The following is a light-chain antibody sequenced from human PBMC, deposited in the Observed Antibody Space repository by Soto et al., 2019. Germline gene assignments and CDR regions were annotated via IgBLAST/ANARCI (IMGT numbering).Light chain of an antibody. J-gene: IGLJ1*01. CDR1: SSDGGGYNY. CDR3: SSYRRGSTYV. V-gene: IGLV2-14*03. Sequence: QSALTQPASVSGSPGQSITVSCTGTSSDGGGYNYVSWHQQHPGKAPRLLIYDVTNRPSGVSNRFSGSKSGNTASLTISGLQAEDEADYYCSSYRRGSTYVFGTGTKVTVL. CDR2: DVT.